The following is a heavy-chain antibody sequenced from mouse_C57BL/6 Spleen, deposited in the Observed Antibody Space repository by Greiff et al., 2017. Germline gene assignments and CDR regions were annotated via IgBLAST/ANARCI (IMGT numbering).Heavy chain of an antibody. CDR2: ISSGSSTL. CDR1: GFTFSDYG. D-gene: IGHD1-1*01. J-gene: IGHJ1*03. Sequence: EVHLVESGGGLVKPGGSLKLSCAASGFTFSDYGMHWVRQAPEKGLEWVAYISSGSSTLYYADTVKGRFTISRDNAKNTLFLQMTSLRSEDTAMYYCARTDYYGSSYRGYFDVWGTGTTVTVSS. CDR3: ARTDYYGSSYRGYFDV. V-gene: IGHV5-17*01.